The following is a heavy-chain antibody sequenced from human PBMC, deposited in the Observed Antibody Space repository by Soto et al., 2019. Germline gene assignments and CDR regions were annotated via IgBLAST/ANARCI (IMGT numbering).Heavy chain of an antibody. CDR2: INPILSMS. V-gene: IGHV1-69*02. J-gene: IGHJ4*02. CDR3: ATSYGSGYRAFDY. CDR1: GDTFSFYT. Sequence: SVKVSCKASGDTFSFYTINWVRQAPGLGLEWVGRINPILSMSNYAQKFQGRVTMTADKSTNTAYMELRSLRSEDTAMYYCATSYGSGYRAFDYWRQGALVTVSS. D-gene: IGHD3-10*01.